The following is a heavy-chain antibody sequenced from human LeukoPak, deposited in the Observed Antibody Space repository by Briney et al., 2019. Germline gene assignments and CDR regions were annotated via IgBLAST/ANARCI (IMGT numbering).Heavy chain of an antibody. CDR1: GGSISSYY. CDR2: IYSSGST. CDR3: ARAHTSSWYMDY. J-gene: IGHJ4*02. V-gene: IGHV4-59*01. Sequence: PSETLTLTCTVSGGSISSYYWSWIRQPPGKGLEWIGYIYSSGSTNYNPSLKSRVTISLDTSKNQLSLKLNSVTAADTAVHYCARAHTSSWYMDYWGQETQDTVS. D-gene: IGHD6-13*01.